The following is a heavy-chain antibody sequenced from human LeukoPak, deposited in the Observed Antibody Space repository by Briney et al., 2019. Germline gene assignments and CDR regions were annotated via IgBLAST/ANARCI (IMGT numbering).Heavy chain of an antibody. Sequence: GGSLRLSCAASGFTFSSYGMHWVRQAPGKGREWVAVISYDGSNKYYADSVKGRFTISRDNSKNTLYLQMNSLRAEDTAVYYCAKDRGSGSVVGKYFQHWGQGTLVTVSS. CDR3: AKDRGSGSVVGKYFQH. J-gene: IGHJ1*01. CDR2: ISYDGSNK. D-gene: IGHD2-21*01. V-gene: IGHV3-30*18. CDR1: GFTFSSYG.